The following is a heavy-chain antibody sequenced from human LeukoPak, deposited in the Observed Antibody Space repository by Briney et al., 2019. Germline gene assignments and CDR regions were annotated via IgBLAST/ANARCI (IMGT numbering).Heavy chain of an antibody. D-gene: IGHD3-16*01. CDR1: GFTFSNYA. CDR3: VRSRATSGGYYFAY. CDR2: ISFDGSKK. J-gene: IGHJ4*02. V-gene: IGHV3-30*04. Sequence: GRSLRLSCAASGFTFSNYAMNWARQAPGKGLEWVAVISFDGSKKYYADSVKGQFTISRDNSQSTLYLQMNSLRAEDTALYYCVRSRATSGGYYFAYWGQGALVTVSS.